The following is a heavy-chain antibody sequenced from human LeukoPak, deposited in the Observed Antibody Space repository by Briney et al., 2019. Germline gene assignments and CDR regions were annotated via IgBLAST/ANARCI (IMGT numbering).Heavy chain of an antibody. CDR1: GYSITSGYY. V-gene: IGHV4-38-2*01. J-gene: IGHJ5*02. Sequence: SETLSLTCDVSGYSITSGYYWGWIRQPPGKGLEWIGSIYHSGTTYYNPSLKSRVTVSVDTSKNQFSLNLSSVTAADTAVYYCARCGNRAYNWFDPWGQGTLVTVSS. CDR2: IYHSGTT. CDR3: ARCGNRAYNWFDP. D-gene: IGHD1-14*01.